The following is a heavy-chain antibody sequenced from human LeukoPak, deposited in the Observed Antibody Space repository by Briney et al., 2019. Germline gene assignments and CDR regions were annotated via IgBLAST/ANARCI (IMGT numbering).Heavy chain of an antibody. CDR3: ARIVLAAAGKKGRSYYYGMDV. CDR2: INPNSGGT. D-gene: IGHD6-13*01. J-gene: IGHJ6*02. CDR1: GYTFPGYY. V-gene: IGHV1-2*02. Sequence: ASVKVSCKASGYTFPGYYMHWVRQAPGQELEWMGWINPNSGGTNYAQKFQGRVTMTRDTSISTAYMELSRLRSDDTAVYYCARIVLAAAGKKGRSYYYGMDVWGQGTTVTVSS.